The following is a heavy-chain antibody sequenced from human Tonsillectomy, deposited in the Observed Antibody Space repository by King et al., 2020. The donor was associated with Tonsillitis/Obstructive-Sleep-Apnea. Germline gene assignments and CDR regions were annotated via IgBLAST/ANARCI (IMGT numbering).Heavy chain of an antibody. D-gene: IGHD1-26*01. CDR1: GGSISSYY. CDR2: IYYNGAT. CDR3: ARRVWGGVFDS. J-gene: IGHJ4*02. V-gene: IGHV4-59*08. Sequence: QLQESGPGLVKPSETLSLACTVSGGSISSYYWSWIRQSPGKGLEWIGYIYYNGATHYNPSLTSRVTISVDPSKNQFFLKLRSVTAADTAVYYCARRVWGGVFDSWGQGTLVTVSS.